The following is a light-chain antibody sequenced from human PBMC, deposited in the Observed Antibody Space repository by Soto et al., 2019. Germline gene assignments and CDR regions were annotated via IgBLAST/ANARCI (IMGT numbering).Light chain of an antibody. Sequence: QSALTQPASVSGSPGQSITISCTGTSSDIGGYNYVSWYQQYPGTAPKLMIYDVSHRPSGVSHRFSGSKSGNTASLTISGLQSEDEADYYCSSYRSTSTLPYVFGTGTKVTVL. J-gene: IGLJ1*01. CDR3: SSYRSTSTLPYV. V-gene: IGLV2-14*01. CDR2: DVS. CDR1: SSDIGGYNY.